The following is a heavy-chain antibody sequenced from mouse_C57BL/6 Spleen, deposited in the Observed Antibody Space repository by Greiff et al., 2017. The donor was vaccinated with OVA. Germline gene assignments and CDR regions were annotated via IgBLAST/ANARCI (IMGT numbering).Heavy chain of an antibody. CDR1: GYAFSSSW. Sequence: VQLQESGPELVKPGASVKISCKASGYAFSSSWMNWVKQRPGKGLEWIGRFYPGDGDTNYNGKFKGKATLTADKSSSTAYMQLSSLTSEDSAVYFCASLPRAYWGQGTLVTVSA. CDR3: ASLPRAY. D-gene: IGHD1-2*01. CDR2: FYPGDGDT. J-gene: IGHJ3*01. V-gene: IGHV1-82*01.